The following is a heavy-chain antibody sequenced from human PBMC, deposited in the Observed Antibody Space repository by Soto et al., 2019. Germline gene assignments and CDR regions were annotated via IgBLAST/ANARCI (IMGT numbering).Heavy chain of an antibody. CDR1: GFTFSTSE. J-gene: IGHJ4*02. Sequence: VESGGGVEQPGGSLRLSCAASGFTFSTSEMSWVRQAPGKGLEWISHISSSGGTTYYADSVKGRFTLSRDNANHSLFLQMNSLRVADTAVYYCARWEVVTGLDYWGQGTLVTASS. CDR3: ARWEVVTGLDY. D-gene: IGHD3-22*01. V-gene: IGHV3-48*03. CDR2: ISSSGGTT.